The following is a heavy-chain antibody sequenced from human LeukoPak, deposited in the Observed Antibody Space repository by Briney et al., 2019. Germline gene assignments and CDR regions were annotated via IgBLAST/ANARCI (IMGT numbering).Heavy chain of an antibody. CDR3: ATWGSGMSVQ. D-gene: IGHD3-16*01. CDR1: GFTFSSSH. J-gene: IGHJ4*02. V-gene: IGHV3-53*01. Sequence: PGGSLRLSCAASGFTFSSSHMSWVRQAPGKGLEWVSVIYSDGSVSYADSVKGRFTISRDNSKNTLYLQINSLRVEDTAVYYCATWGSGMSVQWGQGTLVTVSS. CDR2: IYSDGSV.